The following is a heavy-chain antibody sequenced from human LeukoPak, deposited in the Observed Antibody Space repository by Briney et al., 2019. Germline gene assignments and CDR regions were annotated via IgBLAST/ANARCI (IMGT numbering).Heavy chain of an antibody. D-gene: IGHD6-19*01. J-gene: IGHJ4*02. V-gene: IGHV3-30*02. CDR1: GFTFSSYG. CDR3: ATGYSSGWYGRLDY. Sequence: PGGSLRLSCAASGFTFSSYGMHWVRQAPGKGLEWVAFIRYDGSNKYYADSVKARFTLSRDNSKNTMYLQMNTLRAEDTAVYYCATGYSSGWYGRLDYWGQGTLVTVSP. CDR2: IRYDGSNK.